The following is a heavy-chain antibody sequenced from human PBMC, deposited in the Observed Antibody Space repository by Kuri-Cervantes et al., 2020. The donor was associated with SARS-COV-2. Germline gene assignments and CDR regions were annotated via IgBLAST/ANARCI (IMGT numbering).Heavy chain of an antibody. CDR1: GGSISSGGYY. CDR2: IYHSGST. Sequence: SETLSLTCTVSGGSISSGGYYWSWIRQPPGKGLEWIGYIYHSGSTYYNPSLKSRVTISVDRSKNQFSLKLSSVTAADTAVYYCARERGSSWYSSKAFVIWGQGTMVTVSS. CDR3: ARERGSSWYSSKAFVI. J-gene: IGHJ3*02. D-gene: IGHD6-13*01. V-gene: IGHV4-30-2*01.